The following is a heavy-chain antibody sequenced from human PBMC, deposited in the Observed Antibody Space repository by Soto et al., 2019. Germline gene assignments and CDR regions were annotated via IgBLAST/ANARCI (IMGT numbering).Heavy chain of an antibody. J-gene: IGHJ3*02. CDR1: GGSISSYY. D-gene: IGHD7-27*01. CDR3: ARWGGDDAFDI. CDR2: IYYSGST. V-gene: IGHV4-59*01. Sequence: QVQLQESGPGLVKPSETLSLTCTVSGGSISSYYWSWIRQPPGKGLEWIGYIYYSGSTNYNPSLKRRVTISVDTSKNQCSLKLSSVTAADTAVYYCARWGGDDAFDIWGQGTMVTVSS.